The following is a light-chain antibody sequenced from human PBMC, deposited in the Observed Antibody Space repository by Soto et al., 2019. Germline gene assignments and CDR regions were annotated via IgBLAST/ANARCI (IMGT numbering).Light chain of an antibody. CDR3: HQYNDWPRT. CDR2: GAS. J-gene: IGKJ1*01. CDR1: QRVNSN. V-gene: IGKV3-15*01. Sequence: EIVMTPSPATLSVSPGERATLSCRASQRVNSNLAWYQQKPGQAPRLLIYGASPTAAGIPDRFSGSGSGTKFTLTIAGLQSEDFALYYCHQYNDWPRTFGQGTKVEIK.